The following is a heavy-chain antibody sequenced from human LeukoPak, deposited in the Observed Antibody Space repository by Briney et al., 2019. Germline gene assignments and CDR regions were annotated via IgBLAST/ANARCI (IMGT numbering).Heavy chain of an antibody. J-gene: IGHJ3*02. D-gene: IGHD3-22*01. Sequence: PGGSLRLSCAASGFAFSSYWMHWVRQAPGKGLVWVSRINSDGSSTSYADSVKGRFTISRDNAKNTLYLQMNSLRAEDTAVYYCAMAYDSSGYYGGGDAFDIWGQGTMVTVSS. CDR2: INSDGSST. V-gene: IGHV3-74*01. CDR3: AMAYDSSGYYGGGDAFDI. CDR1: GFAFSSYW.